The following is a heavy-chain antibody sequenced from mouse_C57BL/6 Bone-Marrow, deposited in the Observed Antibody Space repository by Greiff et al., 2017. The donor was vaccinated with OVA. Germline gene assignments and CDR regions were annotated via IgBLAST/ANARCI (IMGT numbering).Heavy chain of an antibody. D-gene: IGHD2-5*01. CDR3: AKLGYSSYDYAMDY. Sequence: QVQLKQSGPGLVAPSQSLSITCTVSGFSLTSYGVDWVRQPPGKGLEWLGVLWGGGSTNYNSALMSRLSISKDNSKSQVVLKMNRLQTDDTAMYCCAKLGYSSYDYAMDYGGQGTSVTVSS. CDR1: GFSLTSYG. J-gene: IGHJ4*01. CDR2: LWGGGST. V-gene: IGHV2-9*01.